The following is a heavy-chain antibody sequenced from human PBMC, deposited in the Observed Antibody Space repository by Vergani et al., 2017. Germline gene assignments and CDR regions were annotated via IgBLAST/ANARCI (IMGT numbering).Heavy chain of an antibody. CDR3: ARWTYSAFDS. CDR1: GFTFSTYW. Sequence: EVQLVESGGGLVQPGGSLRLSCAASGFTFSTYWMSWVRQAPGKGLEWVANIKKDGSEKQYVDSVKGRFTISRDNAQNSLYLQMNSLRAEDTAVYYCARWTYSAFDSWGRGTLVTVSS. CDR2: IKKDGSEK. V-gene: IGHV3-7*03. J-gene: IGHJ4*02. D-gene: IGHD2-21*01.